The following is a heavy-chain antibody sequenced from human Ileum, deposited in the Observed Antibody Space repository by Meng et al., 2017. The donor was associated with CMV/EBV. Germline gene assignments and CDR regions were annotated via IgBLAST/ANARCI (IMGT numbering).Heavy chain of an antibody. V-gene: IGHV4-39*07. D-gene: IGHD3-22*01. CDR1: GDSISSGDYF. CDR2: ITYSGTT. J-gene: IGHJ4*02. Sequence: QDSGPELVSSSETLSLTCTFSGDSISSGDYFWGWIRQPPKGLEWVASITYSGTTYYNPSLKSRVTMSVDTSKNQFSLKLNSVTAADTAVYYCVRASITMIDYWGQGTLVTVSS. CDR3: VRASITMIDY.